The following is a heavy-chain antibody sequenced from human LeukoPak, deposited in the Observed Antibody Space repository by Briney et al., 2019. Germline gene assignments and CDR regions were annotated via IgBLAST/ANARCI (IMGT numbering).Heavy chain of an antibody. CDR3: AKNEGTTMTYFDF. V-gene: IGHV3-23*01. D-gene: IGHD3-22*01. Sequence: GGSLRLSCAGSGVIFSSHAMSWVRPAPGKGLEWVSAFSVGGGAAYYADSVTGRFTISRDTSKNTLYLHMSSLRAEDTAVYYCAKNEGTTMTYFDFWGQGTLVTVSS. CDR1: GVIFSSHA. CDR2: FSVGGGAA. J-gene: IGHJ4*02.